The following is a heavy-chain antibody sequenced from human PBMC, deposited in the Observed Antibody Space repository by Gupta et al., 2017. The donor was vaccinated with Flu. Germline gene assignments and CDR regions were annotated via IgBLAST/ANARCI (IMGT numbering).Heavy chain of an antibody. D-gene: IGHD2-8*02. V-gene: IGHV3-48*02. J-gene: IGHJ4*02. CDR1: GFSFRDSV. CDR3: ARDWTWSFDY. CDR2: IRTENSENSAT. Sequence: EVLLVESGGGVIQPGWSLRHTCAASGFSFRDSVMNWVRQAPGKGLEWISNIRTENSENSATYYADSVKGHFTISRDDGKNSLYLQMNNLRDDDTAVYYCARDWTWSFDYWGQGILVTVSS.